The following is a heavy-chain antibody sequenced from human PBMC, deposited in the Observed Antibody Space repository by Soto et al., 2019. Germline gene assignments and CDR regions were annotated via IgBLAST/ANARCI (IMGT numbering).Heavy chain of an antibody. Sequence: GGSLRLSCAASGFTFTRYSMNWVRQAPGKGLEWVSSISSTTNYIYYGDSMKGRFTISRDNAKNSLYLEMNSLRAEDTDVYYCARESEDLTSNFDYWGQGTLVPVSS. CDR3: ARESEDLTSNFDY. V-gene: IGHV3-21*06. CDR2: ISSTTNYI. CDR1: GFTFTRYS. J-gene: IGHJ4*02.